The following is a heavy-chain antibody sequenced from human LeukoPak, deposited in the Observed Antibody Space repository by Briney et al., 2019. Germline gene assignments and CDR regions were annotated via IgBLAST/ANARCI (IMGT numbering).Heavy chain of an antibody. Sequence: SQTLSLTCTVSGVSISSGDYYWSWIRQPPGKGLEWIGYIYYSGSTYYNPSLKSRVTISVDTSKNQFSLKLSSVTAADTAVYYCARDLTTTVSPFYDYWGQGTLVTVSS. J-gene: IGHJ4*02. V-gene: IGHV4-30-4*01. CDR2: IYYSGST. D-gene: IGHD4-17*01. CDR3: ARDLTTTVSPFYDY. CDR1: GVSISSGDYY.